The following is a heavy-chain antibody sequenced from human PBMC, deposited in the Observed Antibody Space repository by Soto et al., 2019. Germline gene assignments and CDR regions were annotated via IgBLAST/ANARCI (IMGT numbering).Heavy chain of an antibody. CDR1: GFTFSSFW. D-gene: IGHD3-10*01. V-gene: IGHV3-74*01. CDR2: INTDGSST. J-gene: IGHJ4*02. CDR3: AKRGVDTFGLSY. Sequence: EVQLVESGGGLVQPGGSLRLSCAVSGFTFSSFWMHWVRQAPGEGLVWVSRINTDGSSTSYADSVKGRLTISRDNAKNTPYLQMNSLRVEDTAMYYCAKRGVDTFGLSYWGQGTLVTVSS.